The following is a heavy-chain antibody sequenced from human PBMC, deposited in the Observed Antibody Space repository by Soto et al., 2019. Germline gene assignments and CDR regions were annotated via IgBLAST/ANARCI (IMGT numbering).Heavy chain of an antibody. CDR1: GYTFTNQG. CDR3: ARAGEWYSSSSLLRFDY. Sequence: ASVKVSCKTSGYTFTNQGISWVRQAPGQGLEWMGWISPHNGNTHYAQKIQGRVTMTTDTSTNTAYMELMGLRSDDTAVYYCARAGEWYSSSSLLRFDYWGQGTLVTVSS. J-gene: IGHJ4*02. CDR2: ISPHNGNT. V-gene: IGHV1-18*01. D-gene: IGHD6-6*01.